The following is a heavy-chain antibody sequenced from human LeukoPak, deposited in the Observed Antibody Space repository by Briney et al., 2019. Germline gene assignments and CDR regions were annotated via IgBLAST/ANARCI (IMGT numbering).Heavy chain of an antibody. J-gene: IGHJ4*02. CDR3: ARVFRNYYDSSGYPEVYYFDY. V-gene: IGHV4-59*01. D-gene: IGHD3-22*01. CDR2: IYYSGST. Sequence: SETLSLTCTVSGGSISSYYWSWIRQPPGKGLEWIGYIYYSGSTNYNPSLKSRVTISVDTSKNQFSLKLGSVTAADTAVYYCARVFRNYYDSSGYPEVYYFDYWGQGTLVTVSS. CDR1: GGSISSYY.